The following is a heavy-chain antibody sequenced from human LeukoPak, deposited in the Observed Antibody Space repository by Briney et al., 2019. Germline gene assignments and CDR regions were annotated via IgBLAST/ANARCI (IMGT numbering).Heavy chain of an antibody. CDR2: IYSGGST. CDR3: AREFDYYYYYMDV. V-gene: IGHV3-66*01. D-gene: IGHD3-16*01. J-gene: IGHJ6*03. Sequence: GGSLRLSCAASGFTVSSNYMSWVRQAPGKGLEWVSVIYSGGSTYYADSVKGRFTISRDNSKNTLYLQMNSLRAEVTAVYYCAREFDYYYYYMDVWGKGTTVTVSS. CDR1: GFTVSSNY.